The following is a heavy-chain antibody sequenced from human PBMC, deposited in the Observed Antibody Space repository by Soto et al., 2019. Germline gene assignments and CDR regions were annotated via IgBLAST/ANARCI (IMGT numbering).Heavy chain of an antibody. CDR1: GFSLSTSGMC. CDR2: IDWDDDK. D-gene: IGHD2-21*01. Sequence: GSGPTLVNPTQTLTLTCTFSGFSLSTSGMCVSWIRQPPGKALEWLARIDWDDDKYYSTSLKTRLTISKDTSKNQVVLSMTNMDPVDTATYYCARIPPSRGLPDYWGQGTLVTVSS. V-gene: IGHV2-70*11. J-gene: IGHJ4*02. CDR3: ARIPPSRGLPDY.